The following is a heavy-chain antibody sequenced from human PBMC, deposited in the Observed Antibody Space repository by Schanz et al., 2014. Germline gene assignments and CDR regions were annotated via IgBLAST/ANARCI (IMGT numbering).Heavy chain of an antibody. Sequence: QVHLVQSGAEVKKPGSSVKVSCKASGGTFSSDTFSWVRQAPVQGLEWMGRIVPIAGITNYAQRFQGRVTITTDKSSVAAYMELSSLRSEDTAVYYCARGGGPEDVFDIWGQGTILTVSS. CDR1: GGTFSSDT. J-gene: IGHJ3*02. D-gene: IGHD2-15*01. CDR2: IVPIAGIT. CDR3: ARGGGPEDVFDI. V-gene: IGHV1-69*02.